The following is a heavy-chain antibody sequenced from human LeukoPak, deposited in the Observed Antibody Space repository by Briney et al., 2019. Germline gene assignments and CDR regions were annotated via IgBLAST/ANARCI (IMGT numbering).Heavy chain of an antibody. J-gene: IGHJ4*02. Sequence: GGSLRLSCAASGFIISDYYMIWVRQAPGKGLEWVSYISSGSSTIYYADSVKGRYTISRDNAKNSLYLQMNSLRAEDTAVYYCARDKIKGYWGQGTLVTVSS. CDR1: GFIISDYY. CDR3: ARDKIKGY. CDR2: ISSGSSTI. V-gene: IGHV3-11*04.